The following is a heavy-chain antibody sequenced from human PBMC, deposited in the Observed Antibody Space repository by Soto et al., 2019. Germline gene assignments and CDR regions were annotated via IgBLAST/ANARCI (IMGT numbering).Heavy chain of an antibody. CDR3: AKDPQYYYGSGSSFMDV. CDR2: ISGSGSST. Sequence: GGSLRLSCAASGFTFSIYNMNWVRQAPGKGLEWVSSISGSGSSTYYADSVKGRFTISRDNSKNTLYLQMNSLRAEDTAVYYCAKDPQYYYGSGSSFMDVWGKGTTVTVSS. V-gene: IGHV3-23*01. J-gene: IGHJ6*03. CDR1: GFTFSIYN. D-gene: IGHD3-10*01.